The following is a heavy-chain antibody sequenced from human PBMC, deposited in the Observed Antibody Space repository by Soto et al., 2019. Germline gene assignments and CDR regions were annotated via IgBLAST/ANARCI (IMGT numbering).Heavy chain of an antibody. V-gene: IGHV1-18*01. CDR1: GYTFTSYG. CDR3: ARGRYGDY. CDR2: ISAHNGNT. D-gene: IGHD1-1*01. Sequence: QVHLVQSGAEVKKPGASVKVSCKCSGYTFTSYGITWVRQAPGQGLEWMGWISAHNGNTDYAQKLQGRVTVTRDTATSTAYMELRSLRSDDTAVYYWARGRYGDYWGQGALVTVSS. J-gene: IGHJ4*02.